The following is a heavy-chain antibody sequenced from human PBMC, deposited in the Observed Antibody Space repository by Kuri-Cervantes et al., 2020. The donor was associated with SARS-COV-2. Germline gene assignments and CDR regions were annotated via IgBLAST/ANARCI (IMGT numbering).Heavy chain of an antibody. CDR2: ISWNSGSI. V-gene: IGHV3-9*03. CDR1: GLTFDDYA. Sequence: GGSLRLSCAASGLTFDDYAMHWVRQAPGKGLEWVSGISWNSGSIGYADSVKGRFTISRDNAKNSLYLQMNSLRAEDMALYYCARDRKIFGVVTAPPYYWGQGTLVTVSS. J-gene: IGHJ4*02. CDR3: ARDRKIFGVVTAPPYY. D-gene: IGHD3-3*01.